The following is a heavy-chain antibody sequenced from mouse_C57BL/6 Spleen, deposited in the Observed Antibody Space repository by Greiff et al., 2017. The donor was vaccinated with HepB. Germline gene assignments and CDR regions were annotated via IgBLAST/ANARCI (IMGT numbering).Heavy chain of an antibody. CDR3: TTWGYDGYYEDY. V-gene: IGHV14-1*01. D-gene: IGHD2-3*01. Sequence: VQLQQSGAELVRPGASVKLSCTASGFNIKDYYMHWVKQRHEQGLEWIGRIDPDDGDTEYAPKFQGKATLTADTSAKTAYLQISSLTSEDTAVYYCTTWGYDGYYEDYWGQGTTLTVSS. CDR2: IDPDDGDT. CDR1: GFNIKDYY. J-gene: IGHJ2*01.